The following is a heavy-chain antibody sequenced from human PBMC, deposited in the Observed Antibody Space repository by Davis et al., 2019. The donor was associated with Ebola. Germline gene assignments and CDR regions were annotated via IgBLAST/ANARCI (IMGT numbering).Heavy chain of an antibody. CDR1: GFTLSACD. CDR3: ARRADY. V-gene: IGHV3-23*01. Sequence: GGSLRLSCAASGFTLSACDMSWVRQAPGKGLQWVSALGIGGDTYYAESVTGRFTISRDNSKNTLDLQMNNLRAEDTAVYYCARRADYWGQGTLVTVSS. J-gene: IGHJ4*02. CDR2: LGIGGDT.